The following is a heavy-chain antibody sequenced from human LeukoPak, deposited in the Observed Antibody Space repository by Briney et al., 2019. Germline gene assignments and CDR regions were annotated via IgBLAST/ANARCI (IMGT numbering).Heavy chain of an antibody. CDR2: INSDGSST. CDR3: ARGLRYFDWLLVAAYGMAV. CDR1: GFTFSSYW. Sequence: GGSLRLSCAASGFTFSSYWMHWVRQAPGKGLVCVSRINSDGSSTSYADSVKGRFTISRDNAKNTLYLQMNSLRAEDTAVYYCARGLRYFDWLLVAAYGMAVWGQGTTVTVSS. V-gene: IGHV3-74*01. D-gene: IGHD3-9*01. J-gene: IGHJ6*02.